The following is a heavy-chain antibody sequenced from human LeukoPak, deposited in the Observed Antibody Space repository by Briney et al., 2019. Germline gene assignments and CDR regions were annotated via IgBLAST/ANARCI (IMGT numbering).Heavy chain of an antibody. J-gene: IGHJ4*02. D-gene: IGHD2-2*01. CDR1: GLSITNGGTLY. Sequence: SETLSLTCAASGLSITNGGTLYLSWIRQPAGKGPEWIGRIYSSGSTNYNPSLASRVTISVDASKFSLRLSSVTAADTARYYSQLGSTSYYLDYWGQGSLVTVSS. CDR2: IYSSGST. CDR3: QLGSTSYYLDY. V-gene: IGHV4-61*02.